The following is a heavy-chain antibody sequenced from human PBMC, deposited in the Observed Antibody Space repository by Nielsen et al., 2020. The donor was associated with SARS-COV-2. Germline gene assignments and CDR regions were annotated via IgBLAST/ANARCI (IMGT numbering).Heavy chain of an antibody. V-gene: IGHV3-7*03. D-gene: IGHD3-9*01. CDR1: GFPFTNAW. Sequence: GESLKISCAASGFPFTNAWMIWVRQAPGKGLEWVANIKQDGSEKYYVDSVKGRFTISRDNAKNSLYLQMNSLRAEDTAVYYCARDTLEKYYDILTGWIYYYYGMDVWGQGTTVTVSS. CDR3: ARDTLEKYYDILTGWIYYYYGMDV. CDR2: IKQDGSEK. J-gene: IGHJ6*02.